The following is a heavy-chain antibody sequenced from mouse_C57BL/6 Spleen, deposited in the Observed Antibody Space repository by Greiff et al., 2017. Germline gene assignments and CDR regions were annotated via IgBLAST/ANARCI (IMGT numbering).Heavy chain of an antibody. D-gene: IGHD2-4*01. CDR3: ARRDYDYEGDAMDY. V-gene: IGHV1-54*01. CDR2: INPGSGGT. J-gene: IGHJ4*01. Sequence: QVQLQQSGAELVRPGTSVKVSCKASGYAFTNYLIEWVKQRPGQGLEWIGVINPGSGGTNYNEKFKGKATLTADKSSSTAYMQLSSLTSEDSAVYFCARRDYDYEGDAMDYWGQGTSVTVAS. CDR1: GYAFTNYL.